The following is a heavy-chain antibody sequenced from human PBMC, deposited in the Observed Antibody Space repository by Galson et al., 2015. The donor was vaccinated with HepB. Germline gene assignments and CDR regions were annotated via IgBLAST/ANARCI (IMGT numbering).Heavy chain of an antibody. D-gene: IGHD5-24*01. CDR1: GYTFTDYY. CDR2: VDPEDGET. V-gene: IGHV1-69-2*01. J-gene: IGHJ4*02. Sequence: VKVSCKVSGYTFTDYYMHWVQQAPGKGLEWMGLVDPEDGETIYAEKFQGRVTITADTSTDTAYMELSSLRSEDTAVYYCATGVEMATTAPPGDYWGQGTLVTVSS. CDR3: ATGVEMATTAPPGDY.